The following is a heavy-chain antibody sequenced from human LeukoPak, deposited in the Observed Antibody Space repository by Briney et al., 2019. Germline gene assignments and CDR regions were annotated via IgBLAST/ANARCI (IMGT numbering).Heavy chain of an antibody. J-gene: IGHJ4*02. CDR1: GYTFTSYD. CDR2: MNPNSGNT. CDR3: ARVLWWELLPDY. Sequence: GASVKVSCKASGYTFTSYDINWVRQATGQGLEWMGWMNPNSGNTGYAQKFQGRVTMTRDTSISTAYMELSRLRSDDTAVYYCARVLWWELLPDYWGQGTLVTVSS. V-gene: IGHV1-8*01. D-gene: IGHD1-26*01.